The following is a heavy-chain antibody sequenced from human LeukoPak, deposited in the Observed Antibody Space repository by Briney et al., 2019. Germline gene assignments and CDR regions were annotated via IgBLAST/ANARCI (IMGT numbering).Heavy chain of an antibody. Sequence: SETLSLTCIVSGGSISSGSHYCGWIRQPPGKGLEWTGGMHYSGITYYNPSLTSRVTISVDTSKNQFSLRLTSVTAADTAVYYCARYPYSDSGVWQAFDYWGQGTLVTVSS. D-gene: IGHD5-12*01. CDR2: MHYSGIT. J-gene: IGHJ4*02. CDR3: ARYPYSDSGVWQAFDY. V-gene: IGHV4-39*01. CDR1: GGSISSGSHY.